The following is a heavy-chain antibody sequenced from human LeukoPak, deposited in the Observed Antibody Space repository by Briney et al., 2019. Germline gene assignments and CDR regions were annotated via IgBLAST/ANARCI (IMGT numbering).Heavy chain of an antibody. D-gene: IGHD6-13*01. J-gene: IGHJ5*02. CDR2: VNSDGSST. V-gene: IGHV3-74*01. CDR1: GSTFSSYW. CDR3: ARDKQQLIFWFDP. Sequence: GSLRLSSANSGSTFSSYWKHRVRQPPGEGLVWCARVNSDGSSTSYADSVKGRFTISRDNAKNTLYLQMNSLRAEDTAVYYCARDKQQLIFWFDPWGQGTLVTVSS.